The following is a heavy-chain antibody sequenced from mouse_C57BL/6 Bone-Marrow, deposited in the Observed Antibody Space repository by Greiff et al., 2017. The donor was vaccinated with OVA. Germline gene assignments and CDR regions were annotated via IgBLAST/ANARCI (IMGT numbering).Heavy chain of an antibody. Sequence: EVQLQQSGPELVKPGASVKISCKASGYTFTDYYMNWVKQSHGKSLEWIGDINPNNGGTSYNQKFKGKATLTVDKSSSTAYMELRSLTSEDSAVYYCARGYYDYDGAWFAYWGQGTLVTVSA. D-gene: IGHD2-4*01. CDR3: ARGYYDYDGAWFAY. CDR2: INPNNGGT. V-gene: IGHV1-26*01. CDR1: GYTFTDYY. J-gene: IGHJ3*01.